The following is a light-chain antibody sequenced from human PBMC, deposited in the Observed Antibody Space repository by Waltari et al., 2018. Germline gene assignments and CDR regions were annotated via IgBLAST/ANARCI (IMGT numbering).Light chain of an antibody. J-gene: IGKJ1*01. Sequence: DIVMTQSLDSLAVSLGERDTLNCKSSQSVLYSHNNKNYLGWYQQKPGQPPKLIIYWASIRGSGVPDRFSGSGSGTDFTLTISSLQAEDVAVYYCQQYFGGPTFGQGTKVEIK. CDR2: WAS. CDR3: QQYFGGPT. V-gene: IGKV4-1*01. CDR1: QSVLYSHNNKNY.